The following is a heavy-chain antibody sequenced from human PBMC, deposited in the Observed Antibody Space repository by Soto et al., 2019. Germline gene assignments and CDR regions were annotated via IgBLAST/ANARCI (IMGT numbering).Heavy chain of an antibody. V-gene: IGHV3-74*01. CDR3: ARVGGDWNYDYFAY. CDR1: GFTFRSYW. Sequence: PGGSLRLSCAASGFTFRSYWMHWVRQAPGKGLAWVSHINSDGSSTNYADSVKGRFTVSRDNAKDTLYLQMNSLRAEDTAVYYCARVGGDWNYDYFAYWGQGTFVTVSS. J-gene: IGHJ4*02. D-gene: IGHD1-7*01. CDR2: INSDGSST.